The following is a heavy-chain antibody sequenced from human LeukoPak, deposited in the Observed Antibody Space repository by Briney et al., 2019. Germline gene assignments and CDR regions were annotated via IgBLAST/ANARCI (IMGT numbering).Heavy chain of an antibody. V-gene: IGHV4-34*01. CDR2: INHSGST. CDR1: GGSFSGYY. Sequence: SETLSLTCAVYGGSFSGYYWSWIRQPPGKGLEWIGEINHSGSTNYNPSLKTRVNISLDTSKRQFSLKVSSVTAADTAIYYCARGLENSHYYATWGAPPFDPWGQGTLVTVSS. D-gene: IGHD7-27*01. J-gene: IGHJ5*02. CDR3: ARGLENSHYYATWGAPPFDP.